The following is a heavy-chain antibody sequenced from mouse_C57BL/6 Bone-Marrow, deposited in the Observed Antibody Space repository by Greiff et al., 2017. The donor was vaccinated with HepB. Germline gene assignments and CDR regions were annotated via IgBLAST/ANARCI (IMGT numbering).Heavy chain of an antibody. CDR1: GYTFTSYW. V-gene: IGHV1-50*01. CDR2: IDPSDSYT. J-gene: IGHJ1*03. CDR3: ARDYYGSSYFSYWYFDV. D-gene: IGHD1-1*01. Sequence: QVQLKQPGAELVKPGASVKLSCKASGYTFTSYWMQWVKQRPGQGLEWIGEIDPSDSYTNYNQKFKGKATLTVDTSSSTAYMQLSSLTSEDSAVYYCARDYYGSSYFSYWYFDVWGTGTTVTVSS.